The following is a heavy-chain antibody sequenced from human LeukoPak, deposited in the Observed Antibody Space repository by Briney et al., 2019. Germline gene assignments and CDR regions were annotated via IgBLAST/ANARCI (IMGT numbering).Heavy chain of an antibody. CDR3: ARDKGGGFGEAFDI. D-gene: IGHD3-16*01. Sequence: GGSLRLSCAASGFTFDDYGMSWVRQAPGKGLEWVSGINWNGGSTGYADSVKGRFTISRDNAKNSLYLQVNSLRAEDTALYYCARDKGGGFGEAFDIWGQGTMVTVSS. CDR1: GFTFDDYG. V-gene: IGHV3-20*04. J-gene: IGHJ3*02. CDR2: INWNGGST.